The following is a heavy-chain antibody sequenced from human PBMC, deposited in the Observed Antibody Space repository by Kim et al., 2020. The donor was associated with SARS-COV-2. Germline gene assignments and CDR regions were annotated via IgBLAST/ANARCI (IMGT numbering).Heavy chain of an antibody. J-gene: IGHJ4*02. CDR3: ARDKGPPYYFDY. Sequence: GGSLRLSCAASGFTFSSYSMNWVRQAPGKGLEWVSSISSSSSYIYYADSVKGRFTISRDNAKNSLYLQMNSLRAEDTAVYYCARDKGPPYYFDYWGQGTLVTVSS. CDR1: GFTFSSYS. CDR2: ISSSSSYI. V-gene: IGHV3-21*01.